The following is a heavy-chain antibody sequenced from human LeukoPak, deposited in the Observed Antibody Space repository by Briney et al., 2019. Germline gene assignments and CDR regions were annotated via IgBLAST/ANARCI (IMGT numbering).Heavy chain of an antibody. CDR2: ISHSGRT. CDR1: GDSISSGHW. V-gene: IGHV4-4*02. D-gene: IGHD7-27*01. Sequence: PSETLSLTCAVSGDSISSGHWWSWVRQPPGKGLEWIGEISHSGRTNSNPSLKSRVTISVDKSKNQFSLKLTSVTVADTAVYYCARMKNWGSVDYWGQGTLVTVSS. CDR3: ARMKNWGSVDY. J-gene: IGHJ4*02.